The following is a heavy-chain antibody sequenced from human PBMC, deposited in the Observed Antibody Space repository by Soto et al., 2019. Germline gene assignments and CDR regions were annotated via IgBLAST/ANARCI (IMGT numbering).Heavy chain of an antibody. J-gene: IGHJ4*02. CDR2: INQDGSGT. CDR1: EFTFISSF. Sequence: GGCMRLSGIASEFTFISSFMGWVRQAPGKGLEWVANINQDGSGTYYVDSVKGRFTISRDNAKNSLYLQMNSLRAEDTAVYYCARYFRGSGRYFFDHWGQGTLVTVSS. CDR3: ARYFRGSGRYFFDH. V-gene: IGHV3-7*03. D-gene: IGHD6-19*01.